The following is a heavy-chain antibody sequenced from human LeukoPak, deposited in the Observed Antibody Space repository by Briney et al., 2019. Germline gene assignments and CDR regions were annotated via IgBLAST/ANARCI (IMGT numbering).Heavy chain of an antibody. D-gene: IGHD3-9*01. CDR1: GGSISGSTYY. CDR3: ARLSYYDILTGYYKYYFDY. CDR2: IYYSGST. J-gene: IGHJ4*02. V-gene: IGHV4-39*07. Sequence: PSETLSLTCTVSGGSISGSTYYWAWIRQPPGKGLEWIGSIYYSGSTDYNPSLKSRVTISVDTSKNQFSLKLSSVTAADTAVYYCARLSYYDILTGYYKYYFDYWGQGTLVTVSS.